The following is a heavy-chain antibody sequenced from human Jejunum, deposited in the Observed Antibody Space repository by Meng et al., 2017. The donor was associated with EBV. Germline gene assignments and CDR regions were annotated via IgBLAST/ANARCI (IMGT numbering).Heavy chain of an antibody. CDR1: GATCTGSSCS. CDR3: ARAPSVAAAGLNNWFDP. CDR2: IYSSGGN. V-gene: IGHV4-39*01. J-gene: IGHJ5*02. Sequence: PVAASAPRLVRPSATLSHPCTTPGATCTGSSCSWACISQPPGKGREWIGSIYSSGGNIYNPSLKSRVTISVDTSKIQFSLKLSSVTAADTAVYYCARAPSVAAAGLNNWFDPWGQGTLVTVSS. D-gene: IGHD6-13*01.